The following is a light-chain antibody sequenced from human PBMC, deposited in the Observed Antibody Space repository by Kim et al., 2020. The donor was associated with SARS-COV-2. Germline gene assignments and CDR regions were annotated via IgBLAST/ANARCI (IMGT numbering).Light chain of an antibody. V-gene: IGKV1-5*03. J-gene: IGKJ1*01. CDR1: QSISDC. CDR3: QQYNSYSPT. CDR2: KAS. Sequence: DIQMTQSPSTLSASVGDRVTITCRASQSISDCLAWYQQKPGKAPKLLIYKASSLESGVPSTFSGSGSGTEFTLTISSLQPDDFATYYCQQYNSYSPTFGQGTKVDIK.